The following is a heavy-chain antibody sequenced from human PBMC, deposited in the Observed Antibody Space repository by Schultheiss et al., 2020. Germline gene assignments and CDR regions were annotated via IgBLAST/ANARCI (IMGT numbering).Heavy chain of an antibody. CDR1: GYTFTSYD. CDR3: ARGSPTQQLVVDY. CDR2: MNPNSGNT. J-gene: IGHJ4*02. Sequence: ASVKVSCKASGYTFTSYDINWVRQATGQGLEWMGWMNPNSGNTGYAQKFQGRVTMTRDTSITTGYMELSSLRSDDTAVYYCARGSPTQQLVVDYWGQGTLVTVSS. D-gene: IGHD6-13*01. V-gene: IGHV1-8*01.